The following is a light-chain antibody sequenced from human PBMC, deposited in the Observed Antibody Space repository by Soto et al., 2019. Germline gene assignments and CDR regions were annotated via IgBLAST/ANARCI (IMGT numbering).Light chain of an antibody. CDR3: QQYGSSLWT. J-gene: IGKJ1*01. Sequence: EIVLTQSPGTLYLSPGERATLSCRASQSVSSSYLAWYQQKPGQAPRLLIYGASSRATGIPDRFSGSGSGTDFTLTISRLEPEDFAVYYCQQYGSSLWTFGQGTKVEIK. CDR1: QSVSSSY. CDR2: GAS. V-gene: IGKV3-20*01.